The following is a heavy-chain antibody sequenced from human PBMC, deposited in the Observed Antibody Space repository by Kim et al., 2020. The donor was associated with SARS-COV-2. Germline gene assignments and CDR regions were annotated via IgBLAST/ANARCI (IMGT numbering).Heavy chain of an antibody. D-gene: IGHD4-17*01. J-gene: IGHJ4*02. CDR3: ATYTDYLFNY. V-gene: IGHV3-73*01. Sequence: GGSLRLSCAASGFIFSGSTMHWVRQASGKGLEWVGRIRSKPKNYATEYTVSVKGRFTVSRDDSKNTAYLQMNGLKTEDTAVYYCATYTDYLFNYWGQGIL. CDR1: GFIFSGST. CDR2: IRSKPKNYAT.